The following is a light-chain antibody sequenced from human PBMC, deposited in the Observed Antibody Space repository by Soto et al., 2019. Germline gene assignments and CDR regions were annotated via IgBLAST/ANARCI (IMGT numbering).Light chain of an antibody. CDR2: DAS. Sequence: DIQMTQSPSTLSASVGDRVTITCRASQSISSWLAWYQQKPGKAPKLLIYDASSLESGVSSRFSGSGSGTDFTLSINSLQREDFATYYCQQTYSAPPLFGQGTK. J-gene: IGKJ1*01. CDR3: QQTYSAPPL. V-gene: IGKV1-5*01. CDR1: QSISSW.